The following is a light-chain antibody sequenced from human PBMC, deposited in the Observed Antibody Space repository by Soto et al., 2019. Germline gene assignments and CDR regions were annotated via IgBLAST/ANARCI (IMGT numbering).Light chain of an antibody. J-gene: IGLJ3*02. V-gene: IGLV3-21*02. Sequence: SYELTQPPSVSVAPGQTAGITCGGNLIGTKRVHWYQQRPDQAPVLVVYDDTDRPSGIPERFSGSNSGNTDTLTISRVEAGDEADYYCQVWDTGSDHWVFGGGTKLTVL. CDR2: DDT. CDR1: LIGTKR. CDR3: QVWDTGSDHWV.